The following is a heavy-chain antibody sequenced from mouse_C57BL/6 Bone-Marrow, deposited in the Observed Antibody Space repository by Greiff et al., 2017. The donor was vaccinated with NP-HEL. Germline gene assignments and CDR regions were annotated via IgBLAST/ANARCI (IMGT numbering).Heavy chain of an antibody. D-gene: IGHD1-1*01. CDR2: IDPENGDT. Sequence: VQLKQSGAELVRPGASVKLSCTASGFNIKDDYMHWVKQRPEQGLEWIGWIDPENGDTEYASKFQGKATITADTSSNTAYLQLSSLTSEDTAVYYCTTGHGPAWFAYWGQGTLVTVSA. J-gene: IGHJ3*01. CDR3: TTGHGPAWFAY. CDR1: GFNIKDDY. V-gene: IGHV14-4*01.